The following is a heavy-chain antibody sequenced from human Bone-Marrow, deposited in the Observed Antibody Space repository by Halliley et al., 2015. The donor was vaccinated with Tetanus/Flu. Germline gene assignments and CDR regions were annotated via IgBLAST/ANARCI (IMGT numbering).Heavy chain of an antibody. CDR3: AKRASGSAGYYFEK. J-gene: IGHJ4*02. CDR1: GFTFTTYS. CDR2: ISSRDTYI. Sequence: SLRLSCAASGFTFTTYSMNWVRQAPGKGLEWLSSISSRDTYINYADSVKGRFTISRDSAKNSLYLQMDSLRVEDTAVYYCAKRASGSAGYYFEKWGQGTLVTVSS. V-gene: IGHV3-21*01. D-gene: IGHD3-9*01.